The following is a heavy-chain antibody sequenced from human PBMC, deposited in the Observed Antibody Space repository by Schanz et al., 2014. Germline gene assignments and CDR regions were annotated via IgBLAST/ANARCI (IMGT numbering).Heavy chain of an antibody. J-gene: IGHJ4*02. D-gene: IGHD3-22*01. V-gene: IGHV3-23*01. CDR2: ISSSGSYI. CDR3: AKDPSHGDYDYYFDY. Sequence: DVQLLESGGGLVQPGGSLRLSCAASGFTFSSYAMSWVRQAPGKGLEWVSSISSSGSYIHYADSVKGRFTISRDNAKNTLYLQMNSLRAEDTAVYYCAKDPSHGDYDYYFDYWGQGTLVTVSS. CDR1: GFTFSSYA.